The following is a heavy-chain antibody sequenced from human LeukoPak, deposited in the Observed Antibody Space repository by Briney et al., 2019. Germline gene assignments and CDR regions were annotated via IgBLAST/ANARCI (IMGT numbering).Heavy chain of an antibody. CDR2: INHSGST. CDR3: ARVGVVVVPAGGFDP. Sequence: SETLSLTCAVYGGSFSGYYWSWIRQPPGKGLEWIGEINHSGSTNYNPSLKSRVTISVDTSKNQFSLKLGSVTAADTAVYYCARVGVVVVPAGGFDPWGQGTLVTVSS. J-gene: IGHJ5*02. D-gene: IGHD2-2*01. CDR1: GGSFSGYY. V-gene: IGHV4-34*01.